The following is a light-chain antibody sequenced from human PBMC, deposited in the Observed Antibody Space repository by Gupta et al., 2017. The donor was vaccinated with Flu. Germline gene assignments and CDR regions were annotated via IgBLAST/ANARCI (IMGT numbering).Light chain of an antibody. J-gene: IGLJ3*02. CDR1: NIGSKS. Sequence: SYDLTQPPSVSVAPGQTARITCGGNNIGSKSVYWSQQKPGQAPVLVVYDDRGRPSGNPERFSGSNSRSTATLTINRVEAGDEADYYCQVWDSRTDLWVFGGGTKLTVL. CDR3: QVWDSRTDLWV. V-gene: IGLV3-21*02. CDR2: DDR.